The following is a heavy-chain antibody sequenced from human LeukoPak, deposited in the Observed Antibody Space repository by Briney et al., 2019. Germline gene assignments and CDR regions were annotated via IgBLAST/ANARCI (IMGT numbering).Heavy chain of an antibody. CDR2: ISSSSSTI. CDR3: VTLGTAWRNSY. CDR1: GFTFSSYS. Sequence: GGSLRLPCAASGFTFSSYSMNWVRQAPGKGLEWVSYISSSSSTIYYAGSVKGRFTISRDNAKNSLYLQMNSLRAEDTAVYYCVTLGTAWRNSYWGQGTLVTVSS. D-gene: IGHD1-1*01. V-gene: IGHV3-48*01. J-gene: IGHJ4*02.